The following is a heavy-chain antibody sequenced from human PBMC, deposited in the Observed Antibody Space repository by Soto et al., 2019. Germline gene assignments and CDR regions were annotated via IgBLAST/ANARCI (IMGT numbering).Heavy chain of an antibody. CDR1: GGSISSYY. V-gene: IGHV4-59*01. J-gene: IGHJ4*02. Sequence: SETLSLTCTVSGGSISSYYWSWIRQPPGKGLEWIGYIYYSGTTNYNPSLKSRLTISVDTSKNQFSLKLSSLTAADTAVYYCARDSSGLFDYWGQGTLVTVSS. D-gene: IGHD3-22*01. CDR3: ARDSSGLFDY. CDR2: IYYSGTT.